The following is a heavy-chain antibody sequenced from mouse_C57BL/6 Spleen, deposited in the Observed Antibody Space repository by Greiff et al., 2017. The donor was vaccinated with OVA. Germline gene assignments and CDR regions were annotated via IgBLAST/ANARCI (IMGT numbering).Heavy chain of an antibody. D-gene: IGHD2-4*01. V-gene: IGHV7-1*01. CDR1: GFTFSDFY. Sequence: KLMESGGGLVQSGRSLRLSCATSGFTFSDFYMEWVRQAPGKGLEWIAASRNKANDYTTEYSASVKGRFIVSRDTSQSILYLQMNALRAEDTAMYYCARDGGLHYAMDYWGQGTSVTVSS. CDR3: ARDGGLHYAMDY. CDR2: SRNKANDYTT. J-gene: IGHJ4*01.